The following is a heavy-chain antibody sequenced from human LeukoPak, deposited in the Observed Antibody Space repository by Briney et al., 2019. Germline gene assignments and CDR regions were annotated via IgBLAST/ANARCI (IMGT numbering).Heavy chain of an antibody. CDR2: IYTSGST. CDR1: GGSISSYY. V-gene: IGHV4-4*07. CDR3: ARDRGANIAAAGTGMWFDP. Sequence: SETLSLTCTVSGGSISSYYWSWIRQPAGKGLEWIGRIYTSGSTNYNPSLKSRVTMSVDTSKNQFSLKLSSVTAADTAVYYCARDRGANIAAAGTGMWFDPWGQGTLVTVSS. J-gene: IGHJ5*02. D-gene: IGHD6-13*01.